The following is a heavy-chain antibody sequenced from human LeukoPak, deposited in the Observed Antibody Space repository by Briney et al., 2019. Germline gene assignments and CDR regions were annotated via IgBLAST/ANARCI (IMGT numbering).Heavy chain of an antibody. CDR3: ARVRHYYDSSGYYYVGWFDP. D-gene: IGHD3-22*01. V-gene: IGHV1-2*02. CDR1: GYTFTGYY. CDR2: INPNSGGT. Sequence: ASVKVSCKASGYTFTGYYMHWVRQAPGQGLEWMGWINPNSGGTNYAQKFQGRVTMTRDTSISTAYMELSSLRSEDTAVYYCARVRHYYDSSGYYYVGWFDPWGQGTLVTVSS. J-gene: IGHJ5*02.